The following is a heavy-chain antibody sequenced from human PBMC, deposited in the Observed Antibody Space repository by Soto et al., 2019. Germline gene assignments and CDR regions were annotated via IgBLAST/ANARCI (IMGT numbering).Heavy chain of an antibody. CDR1: GGSISSYY. D-gene: IGHD5-12*01. Sequence: SETLSLTCTVSGGSISSYYWSWIRQPPGKGLEWIGYIYYSGSTNYNPSLKSRVTISVDTSKNQFSLKLSSVTAADTALYYCARHPLGYSGYDHFDHWGQGTLVTVSS. CDR3: ARHPLGYSGYDHFDH. CDR2: IYYSGST. J-gene: IGHJ4*02. V-gene: IGHV4-59*08.